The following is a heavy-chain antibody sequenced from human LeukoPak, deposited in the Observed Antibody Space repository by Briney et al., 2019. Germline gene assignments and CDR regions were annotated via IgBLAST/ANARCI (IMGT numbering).Heavy chain of an antibody. V-gene: IGHV3-23*01. CDR1: GFTFSSYA. CDR3: ARDRITVTGSTWFDP. CDR2: ISGSGGST. Sequence: PGGSLRLSCAASGFTFSSYAMSWVRQAPGKGLECVSAISGSGGSTYYADSVKGRFTISRDNAKNSLYLQMNSLTAEDTAVYYCARDRITVTGSTWFDPWGQGTLVTVSS. J-gene: IGHJ5*02. D-gene: IGHD6-19*01.